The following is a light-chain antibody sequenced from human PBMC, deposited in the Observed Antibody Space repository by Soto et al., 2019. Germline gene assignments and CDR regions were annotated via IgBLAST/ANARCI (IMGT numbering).Light chain of an antibody. CDR3: QQYNSYSLYT. J-gene: IGKJ2*01. CDR2: DAS. CDR1: QSISTW. V-gene: IGKV1-5*01. Sequence: DLQMTQSPSTLSASVGDRVTITCRASQSISTWLAWYQQKPGKAPKLLIYDASSLESGVSSRFSGSGSGTEFNLTISSLQPDDFATYYCQQYNSYSLYTFGQGTKLEIE.